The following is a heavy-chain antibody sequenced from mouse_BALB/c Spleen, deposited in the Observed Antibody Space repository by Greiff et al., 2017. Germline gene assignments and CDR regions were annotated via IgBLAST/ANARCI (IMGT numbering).Heavy chain of an antibody. CDR2: IWSGGCT. Sequence: VQLQQSGPGLVQPSQSLSITCTVSGFSLTSYGVHWVRQSPGKGLEWLGVIWSGGCTDYNAAFISRLSISKDNSKSQVFFKMNSLQANDTAIYYCARTLTATRYWYVDVWGAGTTVTVSS. CDR3: ARTLTATRYWYVDV. V-gene: IGHV2-2*02. CDR1: GFSLTSYG. D-gene: IGHD4-1*01. J-gene: IGHJ1*01.